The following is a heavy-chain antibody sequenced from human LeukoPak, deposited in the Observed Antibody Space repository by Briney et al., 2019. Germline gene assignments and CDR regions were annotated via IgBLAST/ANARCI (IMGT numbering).Heavy chain of an antibody. J-gene: IGHJ4*02. CDR1: GDSVSFHY. D-gene: IGHD6-19*01. CDR2: IYYSGST. Sequence: SETLSLTCSVSGDSVSFHYWWAWIRQPPGKGLEWIGYIYYSGSTNYNPSLKSRVTISVDTSKNQFSLKLSSVTAADTAVYYCARDPGEVAGPYYFDYWGQGTLVTVSS. V-gene: IGHV4-59*02. CDR3: ARDPGEVAGPYYFDY.